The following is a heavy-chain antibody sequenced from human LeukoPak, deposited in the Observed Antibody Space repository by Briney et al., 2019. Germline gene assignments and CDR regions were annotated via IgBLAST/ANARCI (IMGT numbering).Heavy chain of an antibody. CDR2: ISRSSAYI. J-gene: IGHJ5*02. CDR3: AREEKALNWFDP. Sequence: PGGSLRLSCAASGFTLSSYSMNWVRQAPGKGLEWVSSISRSSAYIYYADSVKGRFTISRDNAKNSLYLQMNSLRAEDTAVYYCAREEKALNWFDPWGQGTLVTVSS. V-gene: IGHV3-21*01. CDR1: GFTLSSYS.